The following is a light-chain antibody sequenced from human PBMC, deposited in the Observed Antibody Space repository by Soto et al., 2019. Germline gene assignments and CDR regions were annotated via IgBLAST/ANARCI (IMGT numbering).Light chain of an antibody. CDR1: QSVSSY. V-gene: IGKV3-11*01. Sequence: EIVLTQSPATLSLSPGERATLSCRASQSVSSYLAWYQQKPGQAPRLLIYDASNRATGIPARFSGSGSGTDFTLTISSLEPEDFAVYYCQQRSNWPPPFPFCPGTKVDI. CDR2: DAS. J-gene: IGKJ3*01. CDR3: QQRSNWPPPFP.